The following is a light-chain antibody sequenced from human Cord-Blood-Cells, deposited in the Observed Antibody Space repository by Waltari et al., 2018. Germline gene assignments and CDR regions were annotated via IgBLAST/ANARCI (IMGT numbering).Light chain of an antibody. CDR2: AAS. J-gene: IGKJ2*01. CDR3: LQPNSYPYT. Sequence: DMQMTQSRSDMSASVVDRVTIPCRASQGINNYLAWFQQKPGKVPKRLIYAASSLQSGVPSRFSGSGSGTDFTLTISSLQPEDFATYYCLQPNSYPYTFGQGTKLEIK. CDR1: QGINNY. V-gene: IGKV1-17*03.